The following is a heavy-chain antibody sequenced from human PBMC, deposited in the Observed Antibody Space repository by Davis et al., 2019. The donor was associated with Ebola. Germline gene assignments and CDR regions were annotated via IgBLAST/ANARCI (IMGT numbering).Heavy chain of an antibody. CDR3: ASRGGGGRKQLVGFVY. J-gene: IGHJ4*02. V-gene: IGHV5-51*01. CDR1: GYRFSTYW. Sequence: GESLKISCQGSGYRFSTYWIGWVRQMPGKGLEWMGIIYPGDSDTRYSPSFQGQVTISADKSISTAYLQGSSLKASDTARYYCASRGGGGRKQLVGFVYWGQGTLVTVSS. CDR2: IYPGDSDT. D-gene: IGHD6-6*01.